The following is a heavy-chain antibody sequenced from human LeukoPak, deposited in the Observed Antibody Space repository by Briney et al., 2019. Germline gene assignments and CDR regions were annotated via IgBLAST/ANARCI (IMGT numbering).Heavy chain of an antibody. Sequence: GGSLRLSCAASGFTFSSYWMHWVRQAPGEGLVWVSRINSDGSITSSADSVRGRFTNSRDNAKNTLYLQMNSLRAEDTAVYYWAGRGAGGGVDYWGQGTLVTVSS. J-gene: IGHJ4*02. D-gene: IGHD1-26*01. V-gene: IGHV3-74*03. CDR3: AGRGAGGGVDY. CDR2: INSDGSIT. CDR1: GFTFSSYW.